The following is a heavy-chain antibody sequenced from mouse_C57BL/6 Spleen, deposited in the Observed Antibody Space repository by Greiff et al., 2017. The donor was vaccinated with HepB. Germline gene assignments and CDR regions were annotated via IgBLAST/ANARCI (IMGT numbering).Heavy chain of an antibody. CDR3: ARDGYDSAMDY. Sequence: EVKLMESGGGLVQSGRSLRLSCATSGFTFSDFYMEWVRQAPGKGLEWIAASRNKANDYTTEYSASVKGRFIVSRDTSQSILYLQMNALRAEDTAIYYCARDGYDSAMDYWGQGTSVTVSS. J-gene: IGHJ4*01. V-gene: IGHV7-1*01. CDR1: GFTFSDFY. D-gene: IGHD2-12*01. CDR2: SRNKANDYTT.